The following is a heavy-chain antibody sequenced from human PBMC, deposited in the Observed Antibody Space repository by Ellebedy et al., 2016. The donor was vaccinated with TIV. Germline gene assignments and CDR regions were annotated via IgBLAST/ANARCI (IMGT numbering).Heavy chain of an antibody. J-gene: IGHJ5*02. Sequence: GESLKISXAASGFTFSSYWMSWVRQAPGKGLEWVANIKQDGSEKYYVDSVKGRFTISRDNAKNSLYLQMNGLRAEDTAVYYCARDLKGGTIFGVVTNWFDPWGQGTLVTVSS. V-gene: IGHV3-7*01. CDR2: IKQDGSEK. CDR3: ARDLKGGTIFGVVTNWFDP. D-gene: IGHD3-3*01. CDR1: GFTFSSYW.